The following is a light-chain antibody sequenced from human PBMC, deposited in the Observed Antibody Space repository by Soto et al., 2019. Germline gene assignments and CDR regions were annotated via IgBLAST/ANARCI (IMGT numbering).Light chain of an antibody. J-gene: IGLJ2*01. CDR3: CSYAGSYTLKV. V-gene: IGLV2-11*01. CDR2: DVS. CDR1: SSDVGGYNY. Sequence: QSVLTQPRSGSGSPGPSVTISCTGTSSDVGGYNYVSWYQQHPGKAPKLMIYDVSKRPSGVPDRFSGSKSGNTASLTISGLQAEDEADYYCCSYAGSYTLKVFGGGTKLTVL.